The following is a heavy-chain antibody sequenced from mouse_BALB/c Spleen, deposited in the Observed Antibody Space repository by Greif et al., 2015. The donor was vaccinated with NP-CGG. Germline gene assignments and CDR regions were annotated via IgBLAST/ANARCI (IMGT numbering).Heavy chain of an antibody. CDR2: ISSGGST. Sequence: EVKVVESGGGLVKPGGSLKLSCAASGFTFSSYAMSWVRQTPEKRLEWVASISSGGSTYYPDSVKGRFTISRDNARNILYLQMSSLRSEDTAMYYCARGTTAYAMDYWGRGTSVTVSS. CDR3: ARGTTAYAMDY. D-gene: IGHD1-2*01. CDR1: GFTFSSYA. J-gene: IGHJ4*01. V-gene: IGHV5-6-5*01.